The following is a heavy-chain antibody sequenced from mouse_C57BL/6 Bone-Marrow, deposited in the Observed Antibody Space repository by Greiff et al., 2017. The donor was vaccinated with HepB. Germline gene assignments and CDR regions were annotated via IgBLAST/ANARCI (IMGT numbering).Heavy chain of an antibody. D-gene: IGHD1-1*01. J-gene: IGHJ1*03. CDR3: AREHYYGSSYLLWYFDV. CDR1: GFTFSDYY. CDR2: INYDGSST. V-gene: IGHV5-16*01. Sequence: VHLVESEGGLVQPGSSMKLSCTASGFTFSDYYMAWVRQVPEKGLEWVANINYDGSSTYYLDSLKSRFIISRDNAKNILYLQMSSLKSEDTATYYCAREHYYGSSYLLWYFDVWGTGTTVTVSS.